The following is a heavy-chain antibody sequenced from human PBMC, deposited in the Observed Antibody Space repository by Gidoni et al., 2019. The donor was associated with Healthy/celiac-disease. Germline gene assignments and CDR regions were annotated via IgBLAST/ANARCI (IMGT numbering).Heavy chain of an antibody. J-gene: IGHJ4*02. Sequence: EVQLLESGGGLVQPGGSLRLSCAASGLPLSSYAMGWVRQAPGKGLVWVSAISGSGGSTYYEDSVKGRFTISRDNSKNTQYLQMNSLRAEDTAVYYCAKGGGSGWSQGLFDYWGQGTLVTVSS. CDR2: ISGSGGST. V-gene: IGHV3-23*01. CDR3: AKGGGSGWSQGLFDY. D-gene: IGHD6-19*01. CDR1: GLPLSSYA.